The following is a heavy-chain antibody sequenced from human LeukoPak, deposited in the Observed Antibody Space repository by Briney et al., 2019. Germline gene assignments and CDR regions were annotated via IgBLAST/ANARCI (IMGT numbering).Heavy chain of an antibody. CDR3: ARDWWDGYNYLDC. CDR1: GYTFTGYY. D-gene: IGHD5-24*01. CDR2: INPNSGGT. J-gene: IGHJ4*02. V-gene: IGHV1-2*02. Sequence: ASVKVSCKASGYTFTGYYMHWVRQAPGQGLEWMGWINPNSGGTNYAQKFQGRVTMTRDTSISTAYMELSRLRSDDTAVYYCARDWWDGYNYLDCWGQGTLVTVSS.